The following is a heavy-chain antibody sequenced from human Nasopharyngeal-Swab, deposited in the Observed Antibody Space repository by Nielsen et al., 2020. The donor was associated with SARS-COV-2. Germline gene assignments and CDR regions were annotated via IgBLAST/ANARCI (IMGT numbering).Heavy chain of an antibody. J-gene: IGHJ6*02. Sequence: GGSLRLSCAASGFTFSSYWMSWVRQASGKGLEWVANIKQDGSEKYYVDSVKGRFTISRDNAKNSLYLQMNSLRAEDTAVYYCARQKSHATSNYYYGMDVWGQGTTVTVSS. V-gene: IGHV3-7*01. CDR1: GFTFSSYW. CDR3: ARQKSHATSNYYYGMDV. CDR2: IKQDGSEK.